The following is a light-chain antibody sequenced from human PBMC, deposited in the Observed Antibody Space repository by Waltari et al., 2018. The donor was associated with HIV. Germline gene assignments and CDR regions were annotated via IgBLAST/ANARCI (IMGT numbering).Light chain of an antibody. J-gene: IGLJ2*01. CDR2: GVS. CDR3: CSYTKLTTHYVL. Sequence: QSALTQPASVSGSPWQSLTIPCNGTTTDIGGYNYVSWYQRHPDKAPKLIIFGVSNRPSGITSRFSGSKSGNTASLTISGLQAEDEADYYCCSYTKLTTHYVLFGGGTKLTVL. V-gene: IGLV2-14*03. CDR1: TTDIGGYNY.